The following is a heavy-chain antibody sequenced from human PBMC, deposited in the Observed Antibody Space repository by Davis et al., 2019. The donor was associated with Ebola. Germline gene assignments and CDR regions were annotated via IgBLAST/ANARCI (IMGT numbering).Heavy chain of an antibody. CDR1: GFTVNSNY. CDR3: AREGKYRDESRTFDY. CDR2: IYSGGST. J-gene: IGHJ4*02. Sequence: GESLKIPCATSGFTVNSNYMSWVRQAPGKGLEWVSLIYSGGSTYYADSVKGRFTLSRDNSKNTLYLQMNSLRAEDTAVYYCAREGKYRDESRTFDYWGQGTLVTVSS. D-gene: IGHD2-2*01. V-gene: IGHV3-66*01.